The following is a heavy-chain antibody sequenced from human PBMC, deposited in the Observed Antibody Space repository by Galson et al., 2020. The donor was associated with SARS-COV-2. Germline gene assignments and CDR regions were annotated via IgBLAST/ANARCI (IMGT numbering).Heavy chain of an antibody. J-gene: IGHJ4*02. D-gene: IGHD3-10*01. CDR1: GGSVSRENYY. CDR3: ASGSGYYGSGYYYPFDY. V-gene: IGHV4-61*01. Sequence: ASETLSLTCTVSGGSVSRENYYWSWIRQPPGKGLEWIGHMYYGGIANYNPSLRSRVTTSFDTSKNQFSLQLSSVTAADTAVYHCASGSGYYGSGYYYPFDYWGQGTLVTVPS. CDR2: MYYGGIA.